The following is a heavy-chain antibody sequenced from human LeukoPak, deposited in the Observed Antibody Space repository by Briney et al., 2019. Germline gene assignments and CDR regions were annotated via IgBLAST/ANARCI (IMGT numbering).Heavy chain of an antibody. CDR2: INPNSGGT. CDR3: ARDHEVELYSASFDP. V-gene: IGHV1-2*02. D-gene: IGHD2-8*01. Sequence: GASVKVSCKASGYTFTGYYMHWVRQAPGQGLEWMGWINPNSGGTNYAQKFQGRVTMTRDTSISTAYMELSRLRSDDTAVYYCARDHEVELYSASFDPWGQGTLVTVSS. J-gene: IGHJ5*02. CDR1: GYTFTGYY.